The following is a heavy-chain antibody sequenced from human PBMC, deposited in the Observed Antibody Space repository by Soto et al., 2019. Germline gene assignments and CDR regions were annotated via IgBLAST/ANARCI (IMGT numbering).Heavy chain of an antibody. Sequence: LSCTVSGFAFNNYGINWVRQAPGKGLEWVSSISKSDYTYYSDSVKGRFTISRDNAKNSVSLQMNTLRVEDTAVYYCAREDSIIIPAVSDFWGQGTLVTVSS. V-gene: IGHV3-21*01. CDR3: AREDSIIIPAVSDF. D-gene: IGHD2-2*01. J-gene: IGHJ4*02. CDR2: ISKSDYT. CDR1: GFAFNNYG.